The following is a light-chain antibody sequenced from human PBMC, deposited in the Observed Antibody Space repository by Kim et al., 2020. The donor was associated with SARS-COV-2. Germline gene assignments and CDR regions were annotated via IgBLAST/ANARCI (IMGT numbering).Light chain of an antibody. V-gene: IGLV1-51*01. CDR2: DND. J-gene: IGLJ1*01. CDR1: TSNLENNY. Sequence: GHKVTISCTGSTSNLENNYVSWYQQLPGSAPTLLIFDNDERPSGIPDRFSGSKSGTSATLGITGLQTGDEADYYCGTWDSSLSVYVFGTGTKVTVL. CDR3: GTWDSSLSVYV.